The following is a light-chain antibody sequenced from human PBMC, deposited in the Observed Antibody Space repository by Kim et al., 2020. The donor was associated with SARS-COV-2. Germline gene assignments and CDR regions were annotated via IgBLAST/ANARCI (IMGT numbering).Light chain of an antibody. CDR3: QQYYSYPLT. CDR2: AAS. V-gene: IGKV1-8*01. Sequence: ASTGYRVTITCRTSQNISSYLAWYQQKPGKAPKLLIYAASTLQTGVPSTFTGNGSGTDFTLTISCLQSEDFATYYCQQYYSYPLTFGGGTKLEI. J-gene: IGKJ4*01. CDR1: QNISSY.